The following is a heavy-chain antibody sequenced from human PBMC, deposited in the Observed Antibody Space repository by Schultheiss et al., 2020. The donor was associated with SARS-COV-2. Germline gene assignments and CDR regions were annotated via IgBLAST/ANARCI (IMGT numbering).Heavy chain of an antibody. J-gene: IGHJ3*02. D-gene: IGHD2-15*01. CDR2: IWYDGSHK. Sequence: GGSLRLSCAASGFTFSSYAMSWVRQAPEKGLEWVAVIWYDGSHKYYADSVKGRFTISRDNSKNTLYLQMNSLRAEDTAVYYCARGYCSGGSCYFRGGGAFDIWGQGTMVTVSS. V-gene: IGHV3-33*08. CDR3: ARGYCSGGSCYFRGGGAFDI. CDR1: GFTFSSYA.